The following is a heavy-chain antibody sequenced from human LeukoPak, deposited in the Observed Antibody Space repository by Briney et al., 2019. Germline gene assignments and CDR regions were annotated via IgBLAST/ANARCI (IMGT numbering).Heavy chain of an antibody. CDR1: GGSISSSSYY. D-gene: IGHD3-22*01. CDR3: ARRTRYYYDSSGYSPSQWFDP. J-gene: IGHJ5*02. CDR2: IYYSGST. Sequence: PSETLSLTCTVSGGSISSSSYYWGWIRQPPGKGLEWIGSIYYSGSTYYNPSLKSRVTISVDTSENQFSLKLSSVTAADTAVYYCARRTRYYYDSSGYSPSQWFDPWGQGTLVTVSS. V-gene: IGHV4-39*01.